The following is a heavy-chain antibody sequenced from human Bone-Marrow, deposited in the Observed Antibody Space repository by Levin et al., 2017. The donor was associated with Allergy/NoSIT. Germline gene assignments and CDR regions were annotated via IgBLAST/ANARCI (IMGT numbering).Heavy chain of an antibody. CDR3: AKDTQPAYSSGWYDGRNY. CDR1: GFTFSSYA. Sequence: TGGSLRLSCAASGFTFSSYAMSWVRQAPGKGLEWVSAISGSGGSTYYADSVKGRFTISRDNSKNTLYLQMNSLRAEDTAVYYCAKDTQPAYSSGWYDGRNYWGQGTLVTVSS. J-gene: IGHJ4*02. D-gene: IGHD6-19*01. V-gene: IGHV3-23*01. CDR2: ISGSGGST.